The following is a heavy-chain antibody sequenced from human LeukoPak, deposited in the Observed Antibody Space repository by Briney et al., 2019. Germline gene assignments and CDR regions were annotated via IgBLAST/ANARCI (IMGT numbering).Heavy chain of an antibody. CDR2: INPSGGST. CDR1: GYTFTSYY. V-gene: IGHV1-46*01. J-gene: IGHJ3*02. CDR3: ATAWFEQLVVAGAFEI. D-gene: IGHD6-6*01. Sequence: ASVKVSCKASGYTFTSYYIYWVRQAPGQGLEWMGIINPSGGSTVYPQKFQGRVTITTDESTSTVYMELSSLRSEDTAVYYCATAWFEQLVVAGAFEIWGQGTMVTVSS.